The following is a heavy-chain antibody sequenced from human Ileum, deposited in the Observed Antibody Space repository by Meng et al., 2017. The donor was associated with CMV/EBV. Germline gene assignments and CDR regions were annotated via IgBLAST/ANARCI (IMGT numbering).Heavy chain of an antibody. J-gene: IGHJ5*02. CDR1: GYTFTDYG. D-gene: IGHD6-13*01. CDR3: ARDLEWGSSWYADWFAP. Sequence: ASVKVSCKTSGYTFTDYGISWVRQAPGQGLEWMGWISAYNGNTNYEQKLQGRVTMTTDTSTRTAYMELDNLISDDTAVYYCARDLEWGSSWYADWFAPWGHGNQV. V-gene: IGHV1-18*01. CDR2: ISAYNGNT.